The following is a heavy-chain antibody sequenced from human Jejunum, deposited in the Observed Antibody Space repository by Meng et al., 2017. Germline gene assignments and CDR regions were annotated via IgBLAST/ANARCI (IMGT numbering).Heavy chain of an antibody. CDR1: GFTFSGYD. CDR2: IGTGGDT. J-gene: IGHJ3*02. CDR3: AREARGSHWLERLDI. V-gene: IGHV3-13*01. D-gene: IGHD6-19*01. Sequence: GESLKISCAASGFTFSGYDLHWVRQGPGKGLEWVSAIGTGGDTYYSGSVKGRFTISRENAKNSLYSQMNSLRAGDTAVYYCAREARGSHWLERLDIWGQGTMVTVSS.